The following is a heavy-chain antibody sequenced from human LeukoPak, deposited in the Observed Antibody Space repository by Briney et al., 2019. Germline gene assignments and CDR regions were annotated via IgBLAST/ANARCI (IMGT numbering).Heavy chain of an antibody. Sequence: PGGSLRLSCAASGFTVSSNYMSWVRQAPGKGLEWVSVIYSGGSTYYADSVKGRFTISRDNSKNTLYLQMNSLRAEDTAVYYCAKESDFWSGSQGMDVWGQGTTVTVSS. V-gene: IGHV3-66*01. CDR2: IYSGGST. CDR3: AKESDFWSGSQGMDV. J-gene: IGHJ6*02. D-gene: IGHD3-3*01. CDR1: GFTVSSNY.